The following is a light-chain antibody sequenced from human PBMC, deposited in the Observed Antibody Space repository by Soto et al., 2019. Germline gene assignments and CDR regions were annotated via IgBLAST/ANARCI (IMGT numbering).Light chain of an antibody. CDR3: QQRSDWPLT. CDR1: QSVSSY. V-gene: IGKV3-11*01. Sequence: EIVLTQSPATLSLSPGERATLSCRASQSVSSYLAWYQQKPGQAPRLLIYDASNRATGIPARFSGSGSGTDFTLTISSLEADYFAYYCQQQRSDWPLTFGGGTKVDIK. J-gene: IGKJ4*01. CDR2: DAS.